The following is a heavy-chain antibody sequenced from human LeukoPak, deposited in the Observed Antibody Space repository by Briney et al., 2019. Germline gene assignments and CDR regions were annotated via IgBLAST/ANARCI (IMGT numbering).Heavy chain of an antibody. J-gene: IGHJ3*02. CDR1: GFTFSSYS. CDR3: AKDYDILARPDAFDI. V-gene: IGHV3-48*01. Sequence: GGSLRLSCAASGFTFSSYSMNWVRQAPGKGLEWVSYISSSSSTIYYADSVKGRFTISRDNAKNSLYLQMNSLRAEDTAVYYCAKDYDILARPDAFDIWGQGTMVTVSS. CDR2: ISSSSSTI. D-gene: IGHD3-9*01.